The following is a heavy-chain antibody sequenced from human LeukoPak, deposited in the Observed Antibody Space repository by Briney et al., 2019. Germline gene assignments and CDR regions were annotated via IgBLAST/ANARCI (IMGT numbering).Heavy chain of an antibody. J-gene: IGHJ4*02. CDR3: VRHISANTGYFDS. CDR1: DGSVSSGTYY. CDR2: IHYSGSS. V-gene: IGHV4-39*01. Sequence: SETLSLTCTITDGSVSSGTYYWGWIRQSPGKGLEWIGSIHYSGSSYYNPSLKSRAAIFVDTSRDQVSMDLSYVTAADTALYYCVRHISANTGYFDSCGQGTLVTVSS.